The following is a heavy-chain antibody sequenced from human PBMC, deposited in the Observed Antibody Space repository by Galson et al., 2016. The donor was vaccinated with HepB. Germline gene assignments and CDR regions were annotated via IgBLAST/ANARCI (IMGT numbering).Heavy chain of an antibody. D-gene: IGHD5-12*01. J-gene: IGHJ4*02. V-gene: IGHV1-69*04. CDR2: IIPILGIA. CDR1: GYTLTELS. CDR3: ARDRGYSGYDSWAY. Sequence: SVKVSCKVSGYTLTELSMHWVRQAPGQGLEWMGRIIPILGIANYAQKFQGRVTITADKSTSTAYMELSSLRSEDTAVYYCARDRGYSGYDSWAYWGQGTLVTVSS.